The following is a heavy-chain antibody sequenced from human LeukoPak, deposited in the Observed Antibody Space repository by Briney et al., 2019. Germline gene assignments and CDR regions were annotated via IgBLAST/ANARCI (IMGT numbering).Heavy chain of an antibody. CDR3: TRRMEGVAEGAFDI. CDR2: INSDDSII. D-gene: IGHD3-10*01. Sequence: GGSLRLSCAASGFTFSTYWMHWVRQAPGEGLVWVSRINSDDSIINYADSVKGRFTISRDNAKNALYLQMNSLRVEDTAVYYCTRRMEGVAEGAFDIWGQGTMVTVSS. J-gene: IGHJ3*02. CDR1: GFTFSTYW. V-gene: IGHV3-74*01.